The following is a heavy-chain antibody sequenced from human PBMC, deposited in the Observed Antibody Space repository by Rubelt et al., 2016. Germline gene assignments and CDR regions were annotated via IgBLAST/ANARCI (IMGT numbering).Heavy chain of an antibody. V-gene: IGHV2-70*11. D-gene: IGHD3-16*01. CDR3: ARSFGLVSYYYGMDV. Sequence: PGVALEWLARIDWDNYEYSSTYLKSRLTISKATSKTQVVLTVTNVDPADTATYYCARSFGLVSYYYGMDVWGQGTTVTVSS. J-gene: IGHJ6*02. CDR2: IDWDNYE.